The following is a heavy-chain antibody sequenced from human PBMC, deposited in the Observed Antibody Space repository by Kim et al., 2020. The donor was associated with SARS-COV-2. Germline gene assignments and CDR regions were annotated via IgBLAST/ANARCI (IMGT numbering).Heavy chain of an antibody. CDR2: ISGSGGST. J-gene: IGHJ5*02. CDR3: AKGPDPTYSGSYYNWFDP. Sequence: GGSLRLSCAASGFTFSSYAMSWVRQAPGKGLEWVSAISGSGGSTYYADSVKGRFTISRDNSKNTLYLQMNSLRAEDTAVYYCAKGPDPTYSGSYYNWFDPWGQGTLVTVSS. V-gene: IGHV3-23*01. D-gene: IGHD1-26*01. CDR1: GFTFSSYA.